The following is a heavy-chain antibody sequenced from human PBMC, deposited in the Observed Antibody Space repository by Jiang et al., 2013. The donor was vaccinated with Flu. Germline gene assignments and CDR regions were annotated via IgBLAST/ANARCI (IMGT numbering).Heavy chain of an antibody. CDR1: GGTFSSYA. V-gene: IGHV1-69*01. CDR3: ASSVLTYYYDSSGYGGNYGMDV. Sequence: VQLVESGAEVKKPGSSVKVSCKASGGTFSSYAISWVRQAPGQGLEWMGGIIPIFGTANYAQKFQGRVTITADESTSTAYMELSSLRSEDTAVYYCASSVLTYYYDSSGYGGNYGMDVWGQGTTVTVSS. CDR2: IIPIFGTA. J-gene: IGHJ6*02. D-gene: IGHD3-22*01.